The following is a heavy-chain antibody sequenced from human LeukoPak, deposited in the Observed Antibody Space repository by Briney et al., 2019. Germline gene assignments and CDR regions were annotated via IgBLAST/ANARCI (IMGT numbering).Heavy chain of an antibody. D-gene: IGHD2-21*02. V-gene: IGHV3-23*01. CDR2: ISNSGRNT. J-gene: IGHJ4*02. CDR3: ARARGYCAADCSRYAFDY. CDR1: GFTFSSYT. Sequence: PGGSLTLSCAASGFTFSSYTMSWVRQAPGKGLEWVSTISNSGRNTFYTDSVKGRFTISRDNSKNTLYLQMNSLRAWDTAVYSCARARGYCAADCSRYAFDYWGQGTLVTVSS.